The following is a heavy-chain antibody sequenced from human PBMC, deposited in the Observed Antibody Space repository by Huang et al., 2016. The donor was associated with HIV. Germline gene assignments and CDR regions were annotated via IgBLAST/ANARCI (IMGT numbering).Heavy chain of an antibody. J-gene: IGHJ5*01. Sequence: QVQLVQSGAEVKKPGASVTIYCKASGFSILIYYIHWVRQAPGPGLEWMGIVNPMGGVSDYAHKLKGRVTMTRDTSTRTLYMELSSLRSEDTAVYYCAREGITPSGTEVSGFDFWGQGTPVSVSS. CDR1: GFSILIYY. CDR3: AREGITPSGTEVSGFDF. CDR2: VNPMGGVS. D-gene: IGHD6-13*01. V-gene: IGHV1-46*03.